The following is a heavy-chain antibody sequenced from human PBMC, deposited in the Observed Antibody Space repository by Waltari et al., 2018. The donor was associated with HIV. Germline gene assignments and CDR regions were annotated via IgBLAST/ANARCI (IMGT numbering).Heavy chain of an antibody. CDR3: AHGAGLILDY. V-gene: IGHV2-5*02. J-gene: IGHJ4*02. Sequence: QITLKESGPTLVKPTQTLTLTCTFSGFSLSTGVGVGWIRQPPGKALEWLALIYWDDDKRYSPSLKSRLTITKDTSKNQVVLTMANMDPVDTGTYYCAHGAGLILDYWGQGTLVTVSS. D-gene: IGHD2-21*01. CDR1: GFSLSTGVG. CDR2: IYWDDDK.